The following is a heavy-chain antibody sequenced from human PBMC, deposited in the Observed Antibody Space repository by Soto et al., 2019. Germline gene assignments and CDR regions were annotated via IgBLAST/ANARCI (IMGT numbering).Heavy chain of an antibody. CDR2: INHSGST. J-gene: IGHJ4*02. CDR1: GWSFSGYY. CDR3: ARVRCSGGSCYLFDY. D-gene: IGHD2-15*01. Sequence: SETLSLTCAFYGWSFSGYYWSWIRQPPGKGLEWIGEINHSGSTNYNPSLKSRVTISVDTSKNQFSLKLSSVTAADTAVYYCARVRCSGGSCYLFDYWGQGTLVTVSS. V-gene: IGHV4-34*01.